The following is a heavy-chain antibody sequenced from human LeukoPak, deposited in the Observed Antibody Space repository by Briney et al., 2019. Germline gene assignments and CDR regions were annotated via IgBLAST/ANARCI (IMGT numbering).Heavy chain of an antibody. CDR2: MNPNSGNT. J-gene: IGHJ4*02. D-gene: IGHD6-13*01. CDR1: GYTFTSYD. Sequence: ASVKVSCKASGYTFTSYDINWVRQATGQGLEWMGWMNPNSGNTGYAQKFQGRVTITRNTSISTAYMELSSLRSEDTAVYYCARARGLCSRITTAWEYWGQGTLVTVSS. V-gene: IGHV1-8*03. CDR3: ARARGLCSRITTAWEY.